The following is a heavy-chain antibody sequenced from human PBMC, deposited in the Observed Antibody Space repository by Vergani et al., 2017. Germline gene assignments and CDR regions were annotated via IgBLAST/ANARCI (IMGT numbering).Heavy chain of an antibody. CDR1: GGTFSSYT. D-gene: IGHD3-16*02. CDR2: IIPILGIA. J-gene: IGHJ4*02. CDR3: ARSPLPKLRLGELSYIDY. Sequence: QVQLVQSGAEVKKPGSSVKVSCKASGGTFSSYTISWVRQAPGQGLEWMGRIIPILGIANYAQKFQGRVTITADKSTSTAYMELSSLRSEDTAVYYCARSPLPKLRLGELSYIDYWGQGTLVTVSS. V-gene: IGHV1-69*02.